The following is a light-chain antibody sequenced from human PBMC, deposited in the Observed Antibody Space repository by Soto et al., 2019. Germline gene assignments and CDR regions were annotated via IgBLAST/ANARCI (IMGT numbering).Light chain of an antibody. CDR2: DVS. CDR3: QQRTNWSWT. V-gene: IGKV3-11*01. CDR1: QSLDSS. Sequence: ESVLAQSPATLSLSPGERATLSCRASQSLDSSLAWFQQKPGQAPRLLIYDVSYRASGIPARFSGNGSGTDFTLTISSLEPEDFAVYYCQQRTNWSWTVGQGTKVDIK. J-gene: IGKJ1*01.